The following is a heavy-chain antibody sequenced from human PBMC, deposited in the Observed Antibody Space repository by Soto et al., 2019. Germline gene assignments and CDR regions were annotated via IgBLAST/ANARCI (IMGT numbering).Heavy chain of an antibody. V-gene: IGHV1-18*04. CDR3: ATSYDSGFDP. CDR1: GYPFSKYG. Sequence: QLQLVQSGGEVKKPGASVRVSCEAYGYPFSKYGISWIRQAPGQGLEWMGWIKPDNGNTDHAQKFQGRVTRTTDTSSNTAYMEPRSLRSDETAVYYCATSYDSGFDPWGQGTLGSVSS. CDR2: IKPDNGNT. J-gene: IGHJ5*02. D-gene: IGHD5-12*01.